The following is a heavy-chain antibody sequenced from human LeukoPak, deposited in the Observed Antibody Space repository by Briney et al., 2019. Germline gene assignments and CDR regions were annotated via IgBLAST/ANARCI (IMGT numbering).Heavy chain of an antibody. V-gene: IGHV3-7*01. Sequence: PGGSLRLSCAAAGFTFSSYWMSWVRQAPGKGLEWVANIKQDGSENYYVDSVKGRFTISRDNAKNSLYLQMNSLRAEDTAVYYCASLRFLEWVTAGYFDYWGQGTLVTVSS. D-gene: IGHD3-3*01. CDR3: ASLRFLEWVTAGYFDY. CDR1: GFTFSSYW. J-gene: IGHJ4*02. CDR2: IKQDGSEN.